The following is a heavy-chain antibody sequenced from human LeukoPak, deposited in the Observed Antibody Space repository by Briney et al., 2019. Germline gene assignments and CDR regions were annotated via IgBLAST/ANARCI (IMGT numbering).Heavy chain of an antibody. V-gene: IGHV4-39*07. Sequence: SETLSLTCTVSGGSISSSSYYWGWIRQPPGKGLEWIGSIYYSGSTYYNPSLKSRVTISVDTSKNQFSLKLSSVTAADTAVYYCARAELGLLGGDAFDIWGQGTMVTVSS. J-gene: IGHJ3*02. CDR3: ARAELGLLGGDAFDI. D-gene: IGHD1-7*01. CDR1: GGSISSSSYY. CDR2: IYYSGST.